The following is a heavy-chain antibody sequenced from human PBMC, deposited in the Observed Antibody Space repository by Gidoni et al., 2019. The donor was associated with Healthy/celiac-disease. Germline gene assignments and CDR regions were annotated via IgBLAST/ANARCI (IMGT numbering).Heavy chain of an antibody. CDR2: ISSSSSYT. J-gene: IGHJ5*02. V-gene: IGHV3-11*05. CDR3: ARDLSSSWYEGGNWFDP. CDR1: GFTFSDYY. D-gene: IGHD6-13*01. Sequence: QVQLVESGGGLVKPGGSLRLSCAASGFTFSDYYMSWIRQAPGKGLEWVSYISSSSSYTNYADSVKGRFTISRDNAKNSLYLQMNSLRAEDTAVYYCARDLSSSWYEGGNWFDPWGQGTLVTVSS.